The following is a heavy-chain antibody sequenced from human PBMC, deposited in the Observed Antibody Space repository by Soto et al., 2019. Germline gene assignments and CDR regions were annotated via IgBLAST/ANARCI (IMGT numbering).Heavy chain of an antibody. Sequence: SETLSLTCTVSCGPISSGGYYWSWIRQHPGKGLEWIGYIYYSGSTYYNPSLKSRVTISVDTSKNQFSLKLSSVTAADTAVYYCARDRSAYDILTGYGYYYGMDVWGQGTTVTVSS. D-gene: IGHD3-9*01. CDR1: CGPISSGGYY. CDR2: IYYSGST. V-gene: IGHV4-31*03. CDR3: ARDRSAYDILTGYGYYYGMDV. J-gene: IGHJ6*02.